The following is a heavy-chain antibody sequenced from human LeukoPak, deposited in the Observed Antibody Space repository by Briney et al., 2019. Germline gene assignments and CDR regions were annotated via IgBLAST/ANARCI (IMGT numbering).Heavy chain of an antibody. Sequence: GESLKISCKVSGYTFTTYWIGWVRQMPGKGLEWMGIIYPADSDTRYSPSFQGQVTISADKSISTAYLQWSSLKASDTAMYYCARHHYQWLAAGGDYWGQGTLVTVSS. V-gene: IGHV5-51*01. J-gene: IGHJ4*02. CDR3: ARHHYQWLAAGGDY. CDR2: IYPADSDT. D-gene: IGHD6-19*01. CDR1: GYTFTTYW.